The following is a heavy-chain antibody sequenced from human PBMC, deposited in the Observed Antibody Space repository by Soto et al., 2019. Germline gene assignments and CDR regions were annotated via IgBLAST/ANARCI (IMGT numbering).Heavy chain of an antibody. CDR3: ARGRGYCSRTNNAYSLYH. V-gene: IGHV4-59*01. CDR2: VYYSESN. J-gene: IGHJ5*02. Sequence: XXTLSLTFTVSGGSISSYYWCWFRQPPGKGLEWIGYVYYSESNNYNPSLKRRVTISVDTSKNQFSLKLSSVTAEDTAVYYCARGRGYCSRTNNAYSLYHWGQGTLVTVSS. CDR1: GGSISSYY. D-gene: IGHD2-2*01.